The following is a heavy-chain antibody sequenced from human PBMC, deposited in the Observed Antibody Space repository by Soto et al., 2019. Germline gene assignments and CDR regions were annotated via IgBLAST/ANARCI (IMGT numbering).Heavy chain of an antibody. CDR2: IDPSDSYT. D-gene: IGHD2-2*01. V-gene: IGHV5-10-1*01. J-gene: IGHJ6*02. Sequence: GESLKISCKGSGYSFTSHWISWVRQMPGKGLEWMGRIDPSDSYTNYSPSFQGHVTISADKSISTAYLQWSSLKASDTAMYYCAINIPLYCSSTSCANYGMDVLGQGTTVTVSS. CDR1: GYSFTSHW. CDR3: AINIPLYCSSTSCANYGMDV.